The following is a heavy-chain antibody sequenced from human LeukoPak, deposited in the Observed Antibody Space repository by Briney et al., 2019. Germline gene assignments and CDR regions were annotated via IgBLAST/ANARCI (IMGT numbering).Heavy chain of an antibody. CDR2: IYTSGNT. J-gene: IGHJ3*02. CDR3: ARFGTHDAFDI. CDR1: GGSISSYY. V-gene: IGHV4-4*09. Sequence: PSETLSLTCTVSGGSISSYYWSWIRQPPGKGLEWIGYIYTSGNTNYNPSLKSRVTISVDTSKNQFSLKLSSVTAADTAVYYCARFGTHDAFDIWGQGTMVTVSS. D-gene: IGHD3-10*01.